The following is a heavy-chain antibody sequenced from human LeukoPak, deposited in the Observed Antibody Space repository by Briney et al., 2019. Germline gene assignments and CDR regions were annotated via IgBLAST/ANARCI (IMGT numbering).Heavy chain of an antibody. CDR2: ISSSSSYI. Sequence: GGSLRLSCAASGFTFSSYSMNWVRQAPGKGLEWVSSISSSSSYIYYADSVKGRFTISRDNAKNSLYLQMNSLRAEDTAVYYCARVPGSGWYLQQDAFDIWGRGTMVTVSS. D-gene: IGHD6-19*01. V-gene: IGHV3-21*01. J-gene: IGHJ3*02. CDR3: ARVPGSGWYLQQDAFDI. CDR1: GFTFSSYS.